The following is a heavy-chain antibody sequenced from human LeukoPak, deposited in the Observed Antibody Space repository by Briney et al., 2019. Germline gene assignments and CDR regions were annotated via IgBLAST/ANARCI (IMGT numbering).Heavy chain of an antibody. CDR3: ARGGLRWPFYYYYMDV. J-gene: IGHJ6*03. CDR2: MNPNSGNT. D-gene: IGHD4-23*01. V-gene: IGHV1-8*03. Sequence: ASVKVSCKASGYTFTSYDINWVRQATGQGLEWMGWMNPNSGNTGYAQKFQGRVTITRNTSISTAYMELSSLRSEDTAVYYCARGGLRWPFYYYYMDVWGKGTTVTVSS. CDR1: GYTFTSYD.